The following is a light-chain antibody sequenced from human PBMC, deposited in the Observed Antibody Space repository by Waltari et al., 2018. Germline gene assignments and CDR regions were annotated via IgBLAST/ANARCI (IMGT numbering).Light chain of an antibody. J-gene: IGLJ3*02. CDR3: CSYAGSSTLV. Sequence: HSALTHPASVSGSPGQSITISCTGTSSDVGSYNLVSWYQQHPDKAPKLMIYEYSKRPSGVSNRFSGSKSGNTASLTISGLQAEDEADYYCCSYAGSSTLVFGGGTKLTVL. V-gene: IGLV2-23*01. CDR2: EYS. CDR1: SSDVGSYNL.